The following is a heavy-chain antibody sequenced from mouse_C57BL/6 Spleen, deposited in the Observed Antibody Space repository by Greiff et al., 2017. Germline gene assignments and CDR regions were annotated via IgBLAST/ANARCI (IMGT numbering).Heavy chain of an antibody. V-gene: IGHV1-64*01. CDR3: ARSLGSSYDWYFDV. D-gene: IGHD1-1*01. CDR1: GYTFTSYW. CDR2: IHPNSGST. Sequence: VQLQQPGAELVKPGASVKLSCKASGYTFTSYWMHWVKQRPGQGLEWIGMIHPNSGSTNYNEKFKSKATLTVDKSSSTAYMQLSSLTSEDSAVYYCARSLGSSYDWYFDVWGTGTTVTVSS. J-gene: IGHJ1*03.